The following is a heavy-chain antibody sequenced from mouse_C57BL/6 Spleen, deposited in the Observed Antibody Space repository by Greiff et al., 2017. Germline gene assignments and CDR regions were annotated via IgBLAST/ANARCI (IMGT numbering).Heavy chain of an antibody. D-gene: IGHD1-1*01. CDR2: IYPGDGDT. Sequence: QVQLQQSGPELVKPGASVKISCKASGYAFSSSWMNWVKQRPGKGLEWIGRIYPGDGDTNYNGKFKGKATLTADKSSSTAYMQLSSLTSEDSAVYFCAGHYYGSSYGRYAMDYWGQGTSVTVSS. V-gene: IGHV1-82*01. CDR3: AGHYYGSSYGRYAMDY. J-gene: IGHJ4*01. CDR1: GYAFSSSW.